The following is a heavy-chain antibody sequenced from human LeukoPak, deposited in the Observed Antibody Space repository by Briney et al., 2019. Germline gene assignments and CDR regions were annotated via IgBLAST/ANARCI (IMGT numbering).Heavy chain of an antibody. CDR2: IYYSGST. CDR1: GGSISSYY. V-gene: IGHV4-59*01. J-gene: IGHJ5*02. Sequence: SETLSLTCTVSGGSISSYYWNWLRQPPGKGLEWVGYIYYSGSTNYNPSLKSRVTISVDTSKNQFSLKLSSVTAADTAVYYCARSYGSGSYYRFDPWGQGILVTVSS. D-gene: IGHD3-10*01. CDR3: ARSYGSGSYYRFDP.